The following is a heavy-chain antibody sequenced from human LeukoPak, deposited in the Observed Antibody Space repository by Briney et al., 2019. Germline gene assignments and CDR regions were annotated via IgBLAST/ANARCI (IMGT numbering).Heavy chain of an antibody. V-gene: IGHV1-8*03. J-gene: IGHJ6*03. CDR1: GYIFIDYE. CDR3: TRGRYMDV. Sequence: ASVKVSCKASGYIFIDYEINWVRQASGQGLEWMGWMNPKSGDTGYEQKFQGRVTLTRGSSISTVYMELSSLRSEDTALYYCTRGRYMDVWGKGTTVTVSS. CDR2: MNPKSGDT.